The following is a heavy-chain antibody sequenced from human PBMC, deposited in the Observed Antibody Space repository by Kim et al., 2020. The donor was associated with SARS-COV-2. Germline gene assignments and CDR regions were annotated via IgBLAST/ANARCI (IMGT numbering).Heavy chain of an antibody. CDR1: DGSISSKW. CDR3: ARLDSDSGNYFLFDR. D-gene: IGHD1-26*01. V-gene: IGHV4-4*02. J-gene: IGHJ5*02. CDR2: IFHSGST. Sequence: SETLSLTCAVSDGSISSKWWTWVRQPPGKGLEWIGEIFHSGSTNYNPSLKSRVTMSVDKPKNQFSLKLRSVTAADTAVYYCARLDSDSGNYFLFDRWGQGTLVTVSS.